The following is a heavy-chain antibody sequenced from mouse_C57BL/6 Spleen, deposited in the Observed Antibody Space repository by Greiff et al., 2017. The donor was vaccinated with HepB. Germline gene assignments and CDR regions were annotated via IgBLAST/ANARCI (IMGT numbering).Heavy chain of an antibody. CDR2: INPNNGGT. Sequence: VQLKESGPELVKPGASVKMSCKASGYTFTDYNMHWVKQSHGKSLEWIGYINPNNGGTSYNQKFKGKATLTVNKSSSTAYMELRSLTSEDSAVYYCARAYYYGSSGYFDYWGQGTTLTVSS. V-gene: IGHV1-22*01. D-gene: IGHD1-1*01. CDR1: GYTFTDYN. J-gene: IGHJ2*01. CDR3: ARAYYYGSSGYFDY.